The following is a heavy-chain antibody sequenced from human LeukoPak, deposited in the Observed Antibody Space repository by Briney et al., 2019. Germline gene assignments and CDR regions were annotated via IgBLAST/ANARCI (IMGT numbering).Heavy chain of an antibody. CDR3: ARSYQGAFDI. CDR2: ISAYNGNT. V-gene: IGHV1-18*01. CDR1: GYTFTSYG. D-gene: IGHD2-2*01. J-gene: IGHJ3*02. Sequence: AASVKVSCKASGYTFTSYGISWVRQAPGQGLEWMGWISAYNGNTNYAQKLQGRVTITADESTSTAYMELSSLRSEDTAVYYCARSYQGAFDIWGQGTMVTVSS.